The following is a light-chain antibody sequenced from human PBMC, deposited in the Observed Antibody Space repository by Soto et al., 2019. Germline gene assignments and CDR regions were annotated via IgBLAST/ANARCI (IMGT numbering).Light chain of an antibody. CDR2: AAS. J-gene: IGKJ2*01. V-gene: IGKV1-5*01. CDR3: QQYNTYSYT. Sequence: DIQMTQSPSTLSASVGDRVTITCRASQSISTWLAWYQQKPGKAPKLLISAASTLESGVPSRFSGSGSGTEFTLTISSLQPDDFATYYCQQYNTYSYTFGQGTKLEIK. CDR1: QSISTW.